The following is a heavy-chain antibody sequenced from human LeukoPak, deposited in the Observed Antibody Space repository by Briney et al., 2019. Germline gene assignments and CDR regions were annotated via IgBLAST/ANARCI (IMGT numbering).Heavy chain of an antibody. V-gene: IGHV5-10-1*01. Sequence: GESLKISSKGSGYSLTSYWISWVRPMTGKGLEWMGKIDPSDSYTNYSPSFQGHVTISADKSISTAYLQWSSLKASDTAMYYCARHRRCSADSCSPGDYWGQGTLVTVSS. J-gene: IGHJ4*02. CDR1: GYSLTSYW. D-gene: IGHD2-15*01. CDR3: ARHRRCSADSCSPGDY. CDR2: IDPSDSYT.